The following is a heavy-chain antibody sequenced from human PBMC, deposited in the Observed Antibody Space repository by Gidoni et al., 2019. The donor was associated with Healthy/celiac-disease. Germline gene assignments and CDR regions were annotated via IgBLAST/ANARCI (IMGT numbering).Heavy chain of an antibody. Sequence: EVQLVESGEGLVQPGGSLRLSCAASGFTFSSYAMSWVRQAPGKRLGWVSAISGSGGSTYYADSVKGRFTISRDNSKNTLYLQMNSLRAEDTAVYYCAKRGNIVGATAPDYWGQGTLVTVSS. V-gene: IGHV3-23*04. J-gene: IGHJ4*02. CDR1: GFTFSSYA. CDR2: ISGSGGST. CDR3: AKRGNIVGATAPDY. D-gene: IGHD1-26*01.